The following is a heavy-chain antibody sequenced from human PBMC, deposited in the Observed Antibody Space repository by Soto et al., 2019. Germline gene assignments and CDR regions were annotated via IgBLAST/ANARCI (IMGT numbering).Heavy chain of an antibody. V-gene: IGHV4-31*03. CDR3: GRGPRGPAMVTSFDY. J-gene: IGHJ4*02. Sequence: SETLSLTCTVSGGSISSGGYYWSWIRQHPGKRLEWIGYIYYSGSTYYNPSFKSRITISVDTSKNQLPLKLSSVTAADTAVYYCGRGPRGPAMVTSFDYWGQGTLVTVSS. D-gene: IGHD5-18*01. CDR2: IYYSGST. CDR1: GGSISSGGYY.